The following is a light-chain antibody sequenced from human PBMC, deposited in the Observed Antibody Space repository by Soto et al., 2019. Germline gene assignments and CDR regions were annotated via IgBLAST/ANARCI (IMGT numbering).Light chain of an antibody. J-gene: IGKJ1*01. CDR2: GAS. V-gene: IGKV3-20*01. CDR1: QSLSSSY. CDR3: QHYVTSPGT. Sequence: EVVLTQSPGTLSLSPGERATLSCRASQSLSSSYLAWYQQKPGQAPRLLIYGASNRATGIPERFSGSGSETDFTLTISRLEPEDFAVYYCQHYVTSPGTFGQGTKVEIK.